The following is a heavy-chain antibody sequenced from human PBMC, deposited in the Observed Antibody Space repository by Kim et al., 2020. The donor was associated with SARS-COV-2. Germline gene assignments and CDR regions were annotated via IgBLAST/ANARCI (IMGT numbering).Heavy chain of an antibody. D-gene: IGHD6-19*01. CDR3: ARDHEWLRSDSSGWYDAYYYGMDV. CDR1: GFTFSSYG. J-gene: IGHJ6*02. CDR2: IWYDGSNK. Sequence: GGSLRLSCAASGFTFSSYGMHWVRQAPGKGLEWVAVIWYDGSNKYYADSVKGRFTISRDNSKNTLYLQMNSLRAEDTAVYYCARDHEWLRSDSSGWYDAYYYGMDVWGQGTTVTVSS. V-gene: IGHV3-33*01.